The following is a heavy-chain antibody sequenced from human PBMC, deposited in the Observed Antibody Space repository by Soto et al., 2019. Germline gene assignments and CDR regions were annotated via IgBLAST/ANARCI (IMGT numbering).Heavy chain of an antibody. J-gene: IGHJ4*02. CDR3: ARRCLLGMDTICLDY. CDR2: IYYSGST. D-gene: IGHD5-18*01. V-gene: IGHV4-59*08. Sequence: PSETLSLTCTVSGASIRSYYWSWIRQPPGKGLEYIGYIYYSGSTNYNPSLKSRVTISVDTSKNHFSLKLSSVTAADTAVYYCARRCLLGMDTICLDYWGQGILVTVSS. CDR1: GASIRSYY.